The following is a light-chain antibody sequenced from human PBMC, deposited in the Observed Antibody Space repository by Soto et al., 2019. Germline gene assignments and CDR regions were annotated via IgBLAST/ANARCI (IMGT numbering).Light chain of an antibody. Sequence: EIVLTPSPVTLSLSPGERATLSCRASPSFRGLLAWYQQKPGQAPRLLIYDAYNRATGIPPRFSGSGSGTDFTLTISSLEPEDSAVYYCQQRHMWPITFGQGTRLEIK. CDR2: DAY. J-gene: IGKJ5*01. CDR1: PSFRGL. V-gene: IGKV3-11*01. CDR3: QQRHMWPIT.